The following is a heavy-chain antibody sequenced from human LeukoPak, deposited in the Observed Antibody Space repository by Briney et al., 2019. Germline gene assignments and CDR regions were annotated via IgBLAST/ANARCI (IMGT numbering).Heavy chain of an antibody. J-gene: IGHJ4*02. CDR3: ATVSEY. CDR2: INNDGTAT. Sequence: GWSLRLSCAACGFTFNYFWLHWVGQVPGKGLVWVSGINNDGTATYYAASVKGRFTISRGNAKNTVYLQMNGLRAEDTTVYYCATVSEYWGQGTLVTVSS. CDR1: GFTFNYFW. V-gene: IGHV3-74*01.